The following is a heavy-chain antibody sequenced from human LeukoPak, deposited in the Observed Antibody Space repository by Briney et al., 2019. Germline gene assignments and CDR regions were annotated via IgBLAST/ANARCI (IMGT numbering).Heavy chain of an antibody. D-gene: IGHD6-19*01. CDR1: GGSISSSTYY. V-gene: IGHV4-39*01. Sequence: SETLSLTCTVSGGSISSSTYYLGRFRQPPGKGLEWIGSLSYRGDTYYNPSLRSRLTISVDTSESHFSLNLTSLAAADTAVYYCARQVYSGGWYGPFDYWGQGTLVTVSS. CDR2: LSYRGDT. J-gene: IGHJ4*02. CDR3: ARQVYSGGWYGPFDY.